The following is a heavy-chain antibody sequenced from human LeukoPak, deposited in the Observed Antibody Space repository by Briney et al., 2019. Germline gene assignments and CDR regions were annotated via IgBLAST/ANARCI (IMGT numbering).Heavy chain of an antibody. Sequence: SGTLSLTCTVSGGSISSSSYYWGWIRQPPGKGLEWNGSIYYSGSTYYNPSLKSRVTISVDTSKNQFSLKLSSVTAADTAVYYCGRRGPFAGQTLACWGEETLATVSS. D-gene: IGHD2-21*01. V-gene: IGHV4-39*01. CDR2: IYYSGST. J-gene: IGHJ4*02. CDR3: GRRGPFAGQTLAC. CDR1: GGSISSSSYY.